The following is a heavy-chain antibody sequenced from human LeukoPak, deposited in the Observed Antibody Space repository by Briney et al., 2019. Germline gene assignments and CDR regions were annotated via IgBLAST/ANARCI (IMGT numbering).Heavy chain of an antibody. V-gene: IGHV3-30-3*01. CDR2: ISYDGTNK. J-gene: IGHJ4*02. CDR3: ARDGDYYGSGTIDY. D-gene: IGHD3-10*01. CDR1: GFTFSSYA. Sequence: PGGSLRLSCAASGFTFSSYAMHWVRQAPGKGLEWVAVISYDGTNKYYADSVKGRFTISRDNSKNTLYLQMNSLRAEDTAVYYCARDGDYYGSGTIDYWGQGTLVTVSS.